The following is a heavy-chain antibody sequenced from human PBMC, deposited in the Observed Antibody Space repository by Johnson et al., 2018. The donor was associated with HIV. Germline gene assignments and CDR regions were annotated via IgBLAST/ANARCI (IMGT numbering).Heavy chain of an antibody. CDR2: IYSGGST. Sequence: VQLVESGGGLVQPGGSLRLSCAASGFTVSNNYMSWVRQAPGKGLEWVSVIYSGGSTHYADSVKGRFPISRDNSKNTLYLQMNSLSVEDTAVYYCARDFGYYYDRWAFDIWGQGTMVTVSS. D-gene: IGHD3-22*01. V-gene: IGHV3-66*01. J-gene: IGHJ3*02. CDR1: GFTVSNNY. CDR3: ARDFGYYYDRWAFDI.